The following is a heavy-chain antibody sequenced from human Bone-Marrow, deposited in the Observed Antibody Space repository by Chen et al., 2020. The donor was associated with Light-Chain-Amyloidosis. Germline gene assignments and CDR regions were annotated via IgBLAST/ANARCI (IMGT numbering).Heavy chain of an antibody. D-gene: IGHD6-6*01. CDR3: ARAVRIAARRAGGYYGMDV. Sequence: QVQLQQWGAGLLKPSETLSLTCAVYGGSFSGYYWNWIRQPPGKGLEWIGEMIPSGSTNYNPSLKSRVTISVDKSKNQFSLKLSSVTAADTAVYYCARAVRIAARRAGGYYGMDVWGQGTTVTVSS. J-gene: IGHJ6*02. CDR1: GGSFSGYY. CDR2: MIPSGST. V-gene: IGHV4-34*12.